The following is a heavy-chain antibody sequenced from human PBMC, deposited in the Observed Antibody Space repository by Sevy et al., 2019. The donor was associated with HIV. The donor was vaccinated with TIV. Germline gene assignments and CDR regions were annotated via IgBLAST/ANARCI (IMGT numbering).Heavy chain of an antibody. V-gene: IGHV3-13*05. CDR1: GFTFSSYD. CDR2: VGPAGDQ. CDR3: ARSGGYSDYGMDV. J-gene: IGHJ6*02. D-gene: IGHD5-12*01. Sequence: GGSLRLSCVAAGFTFSSYDMHWVRQVTGKGLDWVSGVGPAGDQFYPGSVKGRFTISRENAKNSFYLQMNNLRAGDTAVYYCARSGGYSDYGMDVWGQGTTVTVSS.